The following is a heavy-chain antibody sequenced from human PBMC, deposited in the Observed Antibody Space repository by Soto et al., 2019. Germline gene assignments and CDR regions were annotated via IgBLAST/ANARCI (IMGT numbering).Heavy chain of an antibody. D-gene: IGHD6-19*01. CDR1: RFTFTSSA. V-gene: IGHV1-58*02. J-gene: IGHJ2*01. CDR2: IVVGSGNT. Sequence: LLQDSCKASRFTFTSSAIQWVRQARGQRLEWIGWIVVGSGNTNYAQKFQERVTITRDMSTSTAYMELSSLRSEDTAVYYCAADSYIAVAGLWYFDLWGRGTLVTVSS. CDR3: AADSYIAVAGLWYFDL.